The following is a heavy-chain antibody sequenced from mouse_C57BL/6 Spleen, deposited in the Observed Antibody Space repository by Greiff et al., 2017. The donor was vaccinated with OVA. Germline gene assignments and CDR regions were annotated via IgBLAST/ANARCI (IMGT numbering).Heavy chain of an antibody. D-gene: IGHD2-5*01. Sequence: EVMLVESGGGLVKPGGSLKLSCAASGFTFSSYTMSWVRQTPEKRLEWVATISGGGGNTYYPDSVKGRFTISRDNAKNTLYLQMSSLRSEDTALYYCARYYSNYPYYAMDYWGQGTSVTVSS. CDR2: ISGGGGNT. V-gene: IGHV5-9*01. CDR1: GFTFSSYT. CDR3: ARYYSNYPYYAMDY. J-gene: IGHJ4*01.